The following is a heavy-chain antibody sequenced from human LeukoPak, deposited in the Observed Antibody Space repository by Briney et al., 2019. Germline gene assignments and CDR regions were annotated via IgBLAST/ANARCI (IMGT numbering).Heavy chain of an antibody. CDR1: GGSISSYY. D-gene: IGHD3-22*01. Sequence: TSETLSLTCTVSGGSISSYYWNSIRQPPGKGLEWIGYIYYSGSTNYNPSLKSRVTTSVDTSKNQFSLKLSSVTAADTAVYYCARERLGYYDRSGLDYWGQGTLVTVSS. J-gene: IGHJ4*02. V-gene: IGHV4-59*01. CDR2: IYYSGST. CDR3: ARERLGYYDRSGLDY.